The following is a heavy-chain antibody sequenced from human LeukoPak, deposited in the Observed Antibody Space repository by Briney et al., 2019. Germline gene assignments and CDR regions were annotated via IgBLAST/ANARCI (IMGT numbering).Heavy chain of an antibody. V-gene: IGHV4-34*01. CDR1: GGSFSGYY. J-gene: IGHJ5*02. D-gene: IGHD3-16*02. CDR3: ARAIFMITFGGVIVTDWFDP. CDR2: INHSGST. Sequence: SETLSLTCAVYGGSFSGYYWSWLRQPPGKGLEWIGEINHSGSTNYNPSLKSRVTISVDTSKNQFSLKLSSVTAADTAVYYCARAIFMITFGGVIVTDWFDPWGQGTLVTVSS.